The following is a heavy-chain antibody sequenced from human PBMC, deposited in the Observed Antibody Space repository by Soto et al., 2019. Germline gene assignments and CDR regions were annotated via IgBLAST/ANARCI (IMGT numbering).Heavy chain of an antibody. D-gene: IGHD5-18*01. CDR3: AKDEYSYGQLYYYYGMDV. CDR2: ISGSGGST. J-gene: IGHJ6*02. Sequence: GGSLRLSCAASGFTVSSYAMSWVRQAPGKGLEWVSAISGSGGSTYYADSVKGRFTISRDNSKNTLYLQMNSLRAEDTAVYYCAKDEYSYGQLYYYYGMDVWGQGTTVTVSS. V-gene: IGHV3-23*01. CDR1: GFTVSSYA.